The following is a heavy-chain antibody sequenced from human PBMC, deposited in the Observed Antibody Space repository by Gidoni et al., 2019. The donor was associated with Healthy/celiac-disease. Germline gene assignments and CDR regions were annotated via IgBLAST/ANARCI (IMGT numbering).Heavy chain of an antibody. CDR1: GYTFTGYY. CDR3: ARGMRTDYYDGMDV. J-gene: IGHJ6*02. V-gene: IGHV1-2*02. CDR2: INPNSGGT. Sequence: QAQLVQSGAGVKKSGGSVKVSCKACGYTFTGYYMHWVRQAPGQGLEWMGWINPNSGGTNYAQKFQNRVTMTRDTYISTAYMELSRLRSDDTAVYYCARGMRTDYYDGMDVWGQGTTVTVSS.